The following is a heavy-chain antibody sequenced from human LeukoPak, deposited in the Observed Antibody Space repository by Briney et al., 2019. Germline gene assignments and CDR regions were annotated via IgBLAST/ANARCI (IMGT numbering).Heavy chain of an antibody. J-gene: IGHJ4*02. D-gene: IGHD5-18*01. Sequence: SETLSLTCTVSGGSISSYYWSWIRQPPGKGLEWIGYIYYSGSTNYNPSLKSRVTIPVDTSKNQFSLKLSSVTAADTAVYYCARHGTAMSRYYFDYWGQGTLVTVSS. CDR3: ARHGTAMSRYYFDY. CDR2: IYYSGST. V-gene: IGHV4-59*08. CDR1: GGSISSYY.